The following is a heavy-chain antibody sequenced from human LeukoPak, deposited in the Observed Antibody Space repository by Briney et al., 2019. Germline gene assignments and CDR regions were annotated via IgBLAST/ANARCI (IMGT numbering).Heavy chain of an antibody. V-gene: IGHV3-33*08. D-gene: IGHD3-22*01. Sequence: GGSLRLSCAASGFTFSSYGMHWVRQAPGKGLEWVAVIWYDGSNKYYADSVKGRFIISRDNSKNTLYLQMNSLRAEDTAVYYCARDISGYYYFDYWGQGTLVTVSS. CDR2: IWYDGSNK. CDR1: GFTFSSYG. J-gene: IGHJ4*02. CDR3: ARDISGYYYFDY.